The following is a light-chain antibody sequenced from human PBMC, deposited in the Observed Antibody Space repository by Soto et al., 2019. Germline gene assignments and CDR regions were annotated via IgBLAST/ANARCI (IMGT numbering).Light chain of an antibody. Sequence: QSVLTQPPSASGSPGQSVTVSCAGSSNNVGSYDYVSWYRQHPGQAPKLLIYEVTKRPSGVPDRFSGSKSGDTASLTVSGLQAEDEADYYCSSFVGVNSYVFXTGTKVTVL. V-gene: IGLV2-8*01. CDR2: EVT. CDR1: SNNVGSYDY. J-gene: IGLJ1*01. CDR3: SSFVGVNSYV.